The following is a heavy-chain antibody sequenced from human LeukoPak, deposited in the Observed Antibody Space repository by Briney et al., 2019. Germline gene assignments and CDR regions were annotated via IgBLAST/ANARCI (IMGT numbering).Heavy chain of an antibody. J-gene: IGHJ4*02. CDR3: ARDLDY. V-gene: IGHV3-7*04. CDR1: GFTFSRYW. Sequence: GGSLRLSCAASGFTFSRYWMSWVRQAPGKGLEWVATIKPDGSDKYYLDSVKARFTISRDNAKNSLYLQMNSLGAEDTALYYCARDLDYWGQGTLVTASS. CDR2: IKPDGSDK.